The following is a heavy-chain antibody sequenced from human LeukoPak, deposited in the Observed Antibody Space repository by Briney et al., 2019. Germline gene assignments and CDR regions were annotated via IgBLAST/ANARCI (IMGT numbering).Heavy chain of an antibody. V-gene: IGHV3-9*01. CDR2: ITWNSGTI. D-gene: IGHD3-10*01. CDR1: GFTFYDYA. J-gene: IGHJ4*02. Sequence: GGSLRLSSAASGFTFYDYAMHWVRQAPGKGLEWVSGITWNSGTIGYADSVKGRFTISRDNAKNSLYLQMNSLRAEDTALYYCARGYYAASVRFDYWGRGTLVTVSS. CDR3: ARGYYAASVRFDY.